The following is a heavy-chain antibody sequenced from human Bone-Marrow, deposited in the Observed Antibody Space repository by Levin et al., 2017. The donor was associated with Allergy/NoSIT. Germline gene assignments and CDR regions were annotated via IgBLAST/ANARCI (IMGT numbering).Heavy chain of an antibody. CDR1: GFSFSTYG. CDR3: ARDEESYGDAFDI. CDR2: ISARRTTM. J-gene: IGHJ3*02. Sequence: GGSLRLSCAASGFSFSTYGMIWVRQAPGQGLEWISYISARRTTMYYADSVKGRFTISRDDAKNTLYLQMSSLRAEDTAVYYCARDEESYGDAFDIWGQGTMVTVSS. V-gene: IGHV3-48*01. D-gene: IGHD2-8*01.